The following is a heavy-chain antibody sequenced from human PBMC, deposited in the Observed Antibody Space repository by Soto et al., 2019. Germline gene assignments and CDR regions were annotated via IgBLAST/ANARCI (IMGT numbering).Heavy chain of an antibody. CDR2: IKKDGGEN. D-gene: IGHD6-19*01. CDR1: GFTFSGYW. V-gene: IGHV3-7*01. CDR3: ARDRWWLVH. J-gene: IGHJ4*02. Sequence: EVQLVEAGGGLVQPGGSLRLSCAASGFTFSGYWINWVRPAPGKGLGWVANIKKDGGENYYLDSVKGRFTIARDNAKNTLYLQRISLRAEDTAVYYCARDRWWLVHWGQGTLVTASS.